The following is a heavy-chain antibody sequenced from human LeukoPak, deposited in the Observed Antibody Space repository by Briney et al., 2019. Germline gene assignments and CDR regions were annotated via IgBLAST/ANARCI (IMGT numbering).Heavy chain of an antibody. D-gene: IGHD6-19*01. CDR2: IYYSGTT. V-gene: IGHV4-59*01. J-gene: IGHJ4*02. Sequence: SETLSLTCTVTGDSISGYYWSWLRQPPGKGLEWFGFIYYSGTTNYKPSLNSRVTVSVDTSKNQFSLMLSSVTAADTAVYYCARMTSYSSGCYFDYWGQGTLVTVSS. CDR1: GDSISGYY. CDR3: ARMTSYSSGCYFDY.